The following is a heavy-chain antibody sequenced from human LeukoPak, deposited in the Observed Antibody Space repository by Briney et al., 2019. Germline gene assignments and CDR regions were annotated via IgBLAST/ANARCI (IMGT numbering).Heavy chain of an antibody. V-gene: IGHV3-23*01. CDR3: ARVLTQLGPDY. D-gene: IGHD6-13*01. CDR1: GFTFGSCA. J-gene: IGHJ4*02. CDR2: IGASGADT. Sequence: GGSLRLSCEASGFTFGSCAMTWVRQAPGKGLDWVSVIGASGADTYYADSVKGRFTISRDNAKNTLYLHMRSLRAEDTAVYYCARVLTQLGPDYWGQGTLVTVSS.